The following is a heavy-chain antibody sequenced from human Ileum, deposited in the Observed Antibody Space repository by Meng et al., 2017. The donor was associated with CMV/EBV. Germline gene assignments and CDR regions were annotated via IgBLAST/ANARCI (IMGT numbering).Heavy chain of an antibody. J-gene: IGHJ4*02. D-gene: IGHD5-18*01. CDR3: AKDPGNPDTLDY. Sequence: VDSLGGFFQPGGALRLSCASSRFTFNHDWMHWVRRAPGTELVWVSRISIDGSSTSYADSVKSRFTISRENAKNTLYLQMNSLTAEDTAIYYCAKDPGNPDTLDYWGQGTLVTVSS. CDR2: ISIDGSST. CDR1: RFTFNHDW. V-gene: IGHV3-74*01.